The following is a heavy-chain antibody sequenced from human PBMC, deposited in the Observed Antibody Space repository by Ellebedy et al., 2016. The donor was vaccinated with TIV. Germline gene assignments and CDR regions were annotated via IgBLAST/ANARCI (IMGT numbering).Heavy chain of an antibody. Sequence: SETLSLXXTVSGGSISSYYWSWIRQPAGKGLEWIGRIYTSGSTNYNPSLKSRVTMSVDTSKNQFSLKLSSVTAADTAVYYCARDKGPTVTSYWFDPWGQGTLVTVSS. CDR1: GGSISSYY. J-gene: IGHJ5*02. V-gene: IGHV4-4*07. D-gene: IGHD4-17*01. CDR3: ARDKGPTVTSYWFDP. CDR2: IYTSGST.